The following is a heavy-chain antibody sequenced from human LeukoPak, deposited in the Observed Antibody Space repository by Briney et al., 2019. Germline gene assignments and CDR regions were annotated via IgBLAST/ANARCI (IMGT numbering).Heavy chain of an antibody. CDR2: ISAYNGNT. D-gene: IGHD3-10*01. V-gene: IGHV1-18*01. CDR3: ARVNTMVRGEGGNWFDP. J-gene: IGHJ5*02. Sequence: GASVKVSCKASGGTFSSYAISWVRQAPGQGLEWMGWISAYNGNTNYAQKLQGRVTMTTDTSTSTAYMELRSLRSDDTAVYYCARVNTMVRGEGGNWFDPWGQGTLVTVSS. CDR1: GGTFSSYA.